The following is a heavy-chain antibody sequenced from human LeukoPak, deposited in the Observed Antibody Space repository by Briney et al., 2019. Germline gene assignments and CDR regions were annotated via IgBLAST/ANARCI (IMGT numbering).Heavy chain of an antibody. Sequence: GGSLRLSCAASGFTFSIYAMSWVRQAPGKGLEWVSAISGSGGSTYYADSVKGRFTISRDNAKNSLYLQMNSLRAEDTAVYYCARENRWLSYYYGSGSYWSRSFDYWGQGTLVTVSS. CDR3: ARENRWLSYYYGSGSYWSRSFDY. D-gene: IGHD3-10*01. J-gene: IGHJ4*02. CDR1: GFTFSIYA. CDR2: ISGSGGST. V-gene: IGHV3-23*01.